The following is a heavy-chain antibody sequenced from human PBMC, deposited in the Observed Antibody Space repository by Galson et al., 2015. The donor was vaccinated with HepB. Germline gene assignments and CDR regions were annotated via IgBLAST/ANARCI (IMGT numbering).Heavy chain of an antibody. V-gene: IGHV6-1*01. CDR3: ARDQLVVVPAATGRGIAFDI. Sequence: CAISGDSVSSHSAAWNWIRQSPSRGLEWLGRTYYRSKWYNDYAVSVNSRITINPDTSKNQFSLQLNSVTPEDTAVYYCARDQLVVVPAATGRGIAFDIWGQGTMVTVSS. D-gene: IGHD2-2*01. CDR1: GDSVSSHSAA. CDR2: TYYRSKWYN. J-gene: IGHJ3*02.